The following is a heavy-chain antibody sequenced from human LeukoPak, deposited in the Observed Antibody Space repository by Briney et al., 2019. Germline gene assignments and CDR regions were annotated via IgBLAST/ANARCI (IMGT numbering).Heavy chain of an antibody. CDR2: IYYSRST. V-gene: IGHV4-59*01. D-gene: IGHD4-23*01. CDR3: ARENNGYGGKKAFDY. Sequence: PSETLSLICTVSGGSISIYHGSCIRHPPGKGLEWSGYIYYSRSTNYTPSLKSRVTISVDTSKNQFSLKLSSVTAADTAVYYCARENNGYGGKKAFDYWGQGTLVTVSS. CDR1: GGSISIYH. J-gene: IGHJ4*02.